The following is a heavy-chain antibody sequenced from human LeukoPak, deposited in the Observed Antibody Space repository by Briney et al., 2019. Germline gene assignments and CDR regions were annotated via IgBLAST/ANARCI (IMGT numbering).Heavy chain of an antibody. V-gene: IGHV1-24*01. D-gene: IGHD1-26*01. CDR1: GYTLTELS. CDR3: ATGPYIVGATEGFDY. J-gene: IGHJ4*02. CDR2: FDPEDGET. Sequence: ASVKVSCKVSGYTLTELSMHWVRQAPGKGLEWMRGFDPEDGETIYAQKFQGRVTMTEDTSTDTAYMELSSLRSEDTAVYYCATGPYIVGATEGFDYWGQGTLVTVSS.